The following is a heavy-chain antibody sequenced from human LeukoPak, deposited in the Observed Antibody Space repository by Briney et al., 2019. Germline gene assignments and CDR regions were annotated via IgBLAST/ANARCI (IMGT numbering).Heavy chain of an antibody. D-gene: IGHD3-10*01. J-gene: IGHJ3*02. Sequence: SQTLSLTCTVSGDSISSGDYYWSWIRQPAGKRLEWSGRISSSGSTNYNPSLKSRVTISVDTSKNQFSLKLSSVTAADTAVYYCARGGSNTMVRGIVRAFDIWGQGTMVTVSS. V-gene: IGHV4-61*02. CDR1: GDSISSGDYY. CDR3: ARGGSNTMVRGIVRAFDI. CDR2: ISSSGST.